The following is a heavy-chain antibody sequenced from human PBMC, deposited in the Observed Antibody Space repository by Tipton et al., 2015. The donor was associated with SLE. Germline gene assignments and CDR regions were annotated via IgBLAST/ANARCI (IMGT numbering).Heavy chain of an antibody. CDR3: ARTRSSTSPFFDY. CDR1: GGSTNSGSYY. D-gene: IGHD2-2*01. Sequence: TLSLTCTVSGGSTNSGSYYWSWIRQPAGKGLEWIGRVYIAGSTNYNPSLKSRVTILIDTSKNQFSPRLSSVTAADTAVYYCARTRSSTSPFFDYWGQGTLVTVSS. J-gene: IGHJ4*02. V-gene: IGHV4-61*02. CDR2: VYIAGST.